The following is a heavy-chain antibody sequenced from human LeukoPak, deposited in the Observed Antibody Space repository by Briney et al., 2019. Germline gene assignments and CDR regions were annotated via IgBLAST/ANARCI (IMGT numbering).Heavy chain of an antibody. CDR1: GYSISIGYY. D-gene: IGHD5-12*01. V-gene: IGHV4-38-2*01. CDR2: IYHGGST. Sequence: SETLSLTCAVSGYSISIGYYWGWIRQPPGRGLEWIGTIYHGGSTYYNPSLTSRVTISVDTSKNQLSLKLTSVTAADTAVYYCARYSRNGVDEIGFWGQGTLVTVSS. CDR3: ARYSRNGVDEIGF. J-gene: IGHJ4*02.